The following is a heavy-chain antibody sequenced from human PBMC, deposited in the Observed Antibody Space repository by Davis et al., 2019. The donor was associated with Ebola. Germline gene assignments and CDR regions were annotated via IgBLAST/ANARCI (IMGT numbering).Heavy chain of an antibody. Sequence: GESLKISCAASGFTVSSNYMSWVRQAPGKGLEWVSVIYSGGSTYYADSVKGRFTISRDNSKNTLYLQMNSLRAEDTAVYYCAKSRGSSWYGMDVWGQGTTVTVSS. V-gene: IGHV3-66*01. J-gene: IGHJ6*02. CDR1: GFTVSSNY. CDR2: IYSGGST. D-gene: IGHD6-13*01. CDR3: AKSRGSSWYGMDV.